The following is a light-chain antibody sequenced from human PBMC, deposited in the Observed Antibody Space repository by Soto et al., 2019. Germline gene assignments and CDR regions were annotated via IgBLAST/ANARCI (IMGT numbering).Light chain of an antibody. J-gene: IGKJ1*01. V-gene: IGKV3-15*01. CDR2: GAS. Sequence: EIVMTQSPAAVSVSPGERATLYCRASQSVGNKLAWYQQKPGQVPSLFIFGASVMATGVPDRFSGSGSGTDFTLTINSLQPEDFATYSCQQSYNSPHTFGQGTKVDIK. CDR1: QSVGNK. CDR3: QQSYNSPHT.